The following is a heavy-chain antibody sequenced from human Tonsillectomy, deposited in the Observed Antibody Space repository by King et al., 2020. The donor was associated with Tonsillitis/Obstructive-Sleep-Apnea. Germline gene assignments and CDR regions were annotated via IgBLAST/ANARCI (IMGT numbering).Heavy chain of an antibody. Sequence: VQLVESGGASVRPGGSLRLSGVASGFTFRDAWMSWVRQAPGKRPEWLGRIKSKRDGGTTDYASPVIGRFTISRDDSKDTLYLQMNSLITEDTAVYYCTTDPRYWGQGTLVTVSS. V-gene: IGHV3-15*02. J-gene: IGHJ1*01. D-gene: IGHD1-14*01. CDR1: GFTFRDAW. CDR2: IKSKRDGGTT. CDR3: TTDPRY.